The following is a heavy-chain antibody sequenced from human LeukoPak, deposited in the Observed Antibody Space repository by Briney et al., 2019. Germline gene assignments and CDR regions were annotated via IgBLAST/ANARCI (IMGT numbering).Heavy chain of an antibody. J-gene: IGHJ6*02. CDR1: GFTFTTYS. CDR3: ARGLWTAHYYYYYGMDV. Sequence: GGSLRLSCAASGFTFTTYSMNWVRQAPGKGLEWVSAISSSSSYIYYADSVKGRFTISRDNAKNSLYLQVNSLRAEDTAVYYCARGLWTAHYYYYYGMDVWGQGTTVTVSS. CDR2: ISSSSSYI. V-gene: IGHV3-21*01. D-gene: IGHD3/OR15-3a*01.